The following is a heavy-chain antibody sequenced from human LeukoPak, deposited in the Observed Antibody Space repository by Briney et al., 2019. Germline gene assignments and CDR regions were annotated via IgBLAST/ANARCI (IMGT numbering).Heavy chain of an antibody. CDR1: GFTFRSYA. Sequence: GGSLRLSCAASGFTFRSYAMSWVRQAPGKGLEWVSAISGSGGSTYYADSVKGRFTISRDNSKNTLYLQMNSLRAEDTAVYYCAKDFHAFRVVIIAENWGQGTLVTVSS. V-gene: IGHV3-23*01. CDR2: ISGSGGST. J-gene: IGHJ4*02. D-gene: IGHD3-3*01. CDR3: AKDFHAFRVVIIAEN.